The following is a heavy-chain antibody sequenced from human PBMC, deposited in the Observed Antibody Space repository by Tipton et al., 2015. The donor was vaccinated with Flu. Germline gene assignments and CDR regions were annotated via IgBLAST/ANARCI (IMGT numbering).Heavy chain of an antibody. CDR2: ISSSSSYI. CDR3: AREDGGGDAFDI. Sequence: SLRLSCAASGCTFSSYSMNWVRQAPGTGLELVSSISSSSSYIYYADSVKGRFTISRDNAKNSLYLQKNSLRAEDTAVYYCAREDGGGDAFDIWGQGTMVTVSS. CDR1: GCTFSSYS. J-gene: IGHJ3*02. D-gene: IGHD4-23*01. V-gene: IGHV3-21*01.